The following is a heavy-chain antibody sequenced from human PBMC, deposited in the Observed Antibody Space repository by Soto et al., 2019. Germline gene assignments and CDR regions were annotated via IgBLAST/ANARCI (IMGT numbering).Heavy chain of an antibody. CDR2: INAGNGNT. V-gene: IGHV1-3*01. CDR3: VAELAHEY. CDR1: GYTFTSYA. D-gene: IGHD1-1*01. J-gene: IGHJ4*02. Sequence: ASVKVSCKASGYTFTSYAMHWVRQAPGQRLEWMGWINAGNGNTKYSQKFQDRVTITRDMSTSTAYMELSSLRSEDTAVYYCVAELAHEYWGQGTPVTVSS.